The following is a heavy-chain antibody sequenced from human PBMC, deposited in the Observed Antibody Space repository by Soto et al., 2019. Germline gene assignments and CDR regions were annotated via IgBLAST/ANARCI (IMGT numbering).Heavy chain of an antibody. CDR1: GFAFSTYG. Sequence: PGGSLRLSCAASGFAFSTYGMHWVRQAPGKGLEWVAVISYDGSNTYYADSVKGRFTISRDNSKNTLYLQMNNLRAEDTAVYYCAKTRVYAIVDGMDVWGQGTKVTVSS. D-gene: IGHD2-8*01. V-gene: IGHV3-30*18. J-gene: IGHJ6*02. CDR2: ISYDGSNT. CDR3: AKTRVYAIVDGMDV.